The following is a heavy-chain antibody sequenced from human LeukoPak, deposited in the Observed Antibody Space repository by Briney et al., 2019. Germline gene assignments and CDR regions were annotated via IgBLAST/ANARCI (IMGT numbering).Heavy chain of an antibody. Sequence: GGSLRLSXAASGFTFSSYWMHWVRQAPGKGLVWVSRINSDGSSTSYADSVKGRFTISRDNAKNTLYLQMNSLRAEDTAVYYCARERRTYYYDSSGYSTDYWGQGTLVTVSS. D-gene: IGHD3-22*01. V-gene: IGHV3-74*01. CDR3: ARERRTYYYDSSGYSTDY. J-gene: IGHJ4*02. CDR1: GFTFSSYW. CDR2: INSDGSST.